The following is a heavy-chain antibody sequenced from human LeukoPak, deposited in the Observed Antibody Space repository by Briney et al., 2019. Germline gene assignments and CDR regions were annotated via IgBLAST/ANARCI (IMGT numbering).Heavy chain of an antibody. CDR1: GFTFSSYA. V-gene: IGHV3-23*01. D-gene: IGHD2-2*01. CDR2: ISGSGGST. J-gene: IGHJ4*02. CDR3: AEERYIVVVPAAMVDY. Sequence: PGGSLRLSCAASGFTFSSYAMSWVRQAPGKGLEWVSAISGSGGSTYYADSVKGRFTISRDNSKNTLYLQMNSLRAEDTAVYYCAEERYIVVVPAAMVDYWGQGTLVTVSS.